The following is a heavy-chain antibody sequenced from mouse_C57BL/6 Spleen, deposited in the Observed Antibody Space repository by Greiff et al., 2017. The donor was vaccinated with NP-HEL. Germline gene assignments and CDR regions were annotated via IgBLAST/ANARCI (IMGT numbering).Heavy chain of an antibody. J-gene: IGHJ2*01. CDR1: GFNIKDYY. CDR2: IDPEDGET. Sequence: EVKLVESGAELVKPGASVKLSCTASGFNIKDYYMHWVKQRTEQGLEWIGRIDPEDGETKYAPKFQGKATITADTSSNTAYLQLSSLTSEDTAVYYCALEWGYGSSQYYFDYWGQGTTLTVSS. V-gene: IGHV14-2*01. D-gene: IGHD1-1*01. CDR3: ALEWGYGSSQYYFDY.